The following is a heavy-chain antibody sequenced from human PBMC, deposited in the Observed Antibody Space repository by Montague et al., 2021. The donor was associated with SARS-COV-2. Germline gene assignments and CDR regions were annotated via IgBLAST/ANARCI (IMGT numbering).Heavy chain of an antibody. CDR2: IDWDDDK. D-gene: IGHD3-10*01. CDR3: ARNGVEPRGSGRYYSGNWLDP. J-gene: IGHJ5*02. CDR1: GFSLSTSGMC. V-gene: IGHV2-70*11. Sequence: PALVKPTQTLTPTCTFSGFSLSTSGMCVSWIRQPPGKALERLARIDWDDDKYYSTSLKTRLTISKDTSKNQVVLRMTNMDPADTATYYCARNGVEPRGSGRYYSGNWLDPWGQGTLVTVSS.